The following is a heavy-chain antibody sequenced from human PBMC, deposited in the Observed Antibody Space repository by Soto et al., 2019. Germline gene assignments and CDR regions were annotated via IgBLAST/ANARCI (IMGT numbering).Heavy chain of an antibody. V-gene: IGHV4-4*02. CDR2: IFPDGTA. J-gene: IGHJ5*02. D-gene: IGHD3-22*01. CDR1: GVSLTSGNW. CDR3: ARGPPAHEYDISGHARGWFGP. Sequence: PSETLSLTCAVSGVSLTSGNWWTWVRHSPQRGLEYIGEIFPDGTANYYPSFERRVAMSVDQSRNKFSLKLTSVTAADTAVYFCARGPPAHEYDISGHARGWFGPWGQGPLVTVSS.